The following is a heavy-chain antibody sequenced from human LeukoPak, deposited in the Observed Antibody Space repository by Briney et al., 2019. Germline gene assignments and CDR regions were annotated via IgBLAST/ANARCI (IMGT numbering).Heavy chain of an antibody. CDR1: GGSISTITYY. V-gene: IGHV4-39*01. D-gene: IGHD5-24*01. CDR2: MYYRGNT. Sequence: SETLSLTCTVSGGSISTITYYWGWIRQPPGKGLEWVGHMYYRGNTFYNPSLKSRVTISVDTSKNQFSLKLSSVTAADTAVYYCARASRDGYNFATNFDYWGQGTLVTVSS. J-gene: IGHJ4*02. CDR3: ARASRDGYNFATNFDY.